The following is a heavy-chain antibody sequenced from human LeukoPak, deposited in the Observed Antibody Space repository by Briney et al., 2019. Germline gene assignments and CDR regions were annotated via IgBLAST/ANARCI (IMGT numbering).Heavy chain of an antibody. CDR2: FDPEDGET. CDR3: ATDYGDRYRRVIYMDV. V-gene: IGHV1-24*01. J-gene: IGHJ6*03. Sequence: ASVKVSCKVSGYTLTELSMHWVRQAPGKGLEWMGGFDPEDGETIYAQKFQGRVTMTEDTSTDTAYMEQSSLRSEDTAVYYCATDYGDRYRRVIYMDVWGKGTTVTVSS. D-gene: IGHD4-17*01. CDR1: GYTLTELS.